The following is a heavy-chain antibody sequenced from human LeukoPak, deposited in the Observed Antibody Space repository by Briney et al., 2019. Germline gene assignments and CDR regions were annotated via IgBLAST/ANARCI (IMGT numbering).Heavy chain of an antibody. Sequence: SGGSLRLSCAASGFTFSSYAMSWVRQAPGKGLEWVSTFSGSTGNTYYANSVKGRFINSRDNSKNTLYLQMNGLRADDTAVYYCAKGTAAVDYWGQGALVTVSS. V-gene: IGHV3-23*01. CDR2: FSGSTGNT. CDR1: GFTFSSYA. D-gene: IGHD2-2*01. CDR3: AKGTAAVDY. J-gene: IGHJ4*02.